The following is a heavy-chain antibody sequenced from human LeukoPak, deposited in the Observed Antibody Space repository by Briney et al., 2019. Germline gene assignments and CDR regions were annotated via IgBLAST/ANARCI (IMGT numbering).Heavy chain of an antibody. CDR1: GGSISSYY. D-gene: IGHD4-11*01. V-gene: IGHV4-59*01. J-gene: IGHJ4*02. CDR3: ARAPATVIRFYFDY. CDR2: IYYSGST. Sequence: SETLSLTCTVSGGSISSYYWSWIRQPPGKGLEWIGYIYYSGSTNYNPSLKSRVTISVDTSKNQFSLKLSSVTAADTAVYYCARAPATVIRFYFDYWGQGTLVTVSS.